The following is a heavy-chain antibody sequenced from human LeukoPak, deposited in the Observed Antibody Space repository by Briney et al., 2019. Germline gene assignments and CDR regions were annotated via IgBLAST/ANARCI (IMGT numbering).Heavy chain of an antibody. CDR2: INLNSGGT. CDR3: ARGQLRYFDWLVSDTADWFDP. V-gene: IGHV1-2*02. J-gene: IGHJ5*02. Sequence: GASVKVSCKASGYTFTSYAMNWVRQAPGQGLEWMGWINLNSGGTNYAQKFQGRVTMTRDTSISTAYMELSRLRSDDTAVYYCARGQLRYFDWLVSDTADWFDPWGQGTLVTVSS. CDR1: GYTFTSYA. D-gene: IGHD3-9*01.